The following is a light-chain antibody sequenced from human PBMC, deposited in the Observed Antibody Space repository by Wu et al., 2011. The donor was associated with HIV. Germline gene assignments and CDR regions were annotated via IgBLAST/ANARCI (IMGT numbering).Light chain of an antibody. Sequence: ETVLSQSPATLSLSPGERATLSCRASQSVTNSLAWYQQKPGQAPSLLIYDASHRASGIPGRFSGSGSGTDFTLTISSLEPEDSAVYYCQQYATSPHTFGQGPSWRSN. CDR1: QSVTNS. V-gene: IGKV3-11*01. CDR2: DAS. J-gene: IGKJ2*01. CDR3: QQYATSPHT.